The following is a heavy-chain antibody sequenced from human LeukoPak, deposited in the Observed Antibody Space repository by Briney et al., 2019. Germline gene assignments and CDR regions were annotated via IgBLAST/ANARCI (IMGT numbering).Heavy chain of an antibody. J-gene: IGHJ4*02. V-gene: IGHV4-38-2*02. D-gene: IGHD3-22*01. CDR3: ARRRYSSGYYPGRGFDY. CDR2: IYHSGST. Sequence: PSETLSLTCTVSGYSISSGYYWGWIRQPPGKGLEWIGSIYHSGSTYYNPSLKSRVTISVDTSKNQFSLKLSSVTAADTAVYYCARRRYSSGYYPGRGFDYWGQGTLVTVSS. CDR1: GYSISSGYY.